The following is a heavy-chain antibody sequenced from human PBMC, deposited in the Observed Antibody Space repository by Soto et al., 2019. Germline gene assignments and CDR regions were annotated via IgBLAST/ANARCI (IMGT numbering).Heavy chain of an antibody. CDR2: IYYTGRT. CDR3: ARGRPVGIAARLGFDP. CDR1: GGSITSSSYY. Sequence: PSETLSLTCSVSGGSITSSSYYWGWTRQPPGKGLEWIGTIYYTGRTYYNPSLNSRVTMSVDTSKNQFSLKLSRLRSDDTAVYYCARGRPVGIAARLGFDPWGQGTLVTVSS. V-gene: IGHV4-39*07. J-gene: IGHJ5*02. D-gene: IGHD6-6*01.